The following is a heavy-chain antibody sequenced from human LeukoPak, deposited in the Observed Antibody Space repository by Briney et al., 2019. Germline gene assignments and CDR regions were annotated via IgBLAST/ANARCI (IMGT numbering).Heavy chain of an antibody. CDR3: AAATLYYYDTSGYYLDAFDI. Sequence: SVKVSCKASGFTFTYSAIQWVRQARGQGLEWIGWIVVGRGNTNYAQKFQEGVTITRDTSTNTTYMELSSLRSEDTAVYYCAAATLYYYDTSGYYLDAFDIWGQGTMVTVSS. CDR1: GFTFTYSA. V-gene: IGHV1-58*02. CDR2: IVVGRGNT. J-gene: IGHJ3*02. D-gene: IGHD3-22*01.